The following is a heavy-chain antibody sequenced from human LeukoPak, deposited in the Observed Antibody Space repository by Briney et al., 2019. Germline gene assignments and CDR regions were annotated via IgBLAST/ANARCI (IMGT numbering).Heavy chain of an antibody. CDR3: ARSNDHTNYGGRGYLDH. D-gene: IGHD3-16*01. CDR2: ISRGGDDV. Sequence: GGSLRLSCAASGFTFTDYYMTWIRQAPGKGLGWVSTISRGGDDVYTADSVKGRLTISRDNANDSVLLRINSLRADDTAIYYCARSNDHTNYGGRGYLDHWGQGAQVTVSS. CDR1: GFTFTDYY. V-gene: IGHV3-11*01. J-gene: IGHJ4*02.